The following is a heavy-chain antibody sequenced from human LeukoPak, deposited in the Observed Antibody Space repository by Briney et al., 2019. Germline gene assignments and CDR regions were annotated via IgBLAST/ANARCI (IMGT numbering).Heavy chain of an antibody. CDR3: AREYDSSGYSPRLDFDY. V-gene: IGHV7-4-1*02. J-gene: IGHJ4*02. CDR2: INTNTGNP. D-gene: IGHD3-22*01. CDR1: GYTFTSYA. Sequence: ASVKVSCKASGYTFTSYAMNWVRQAPGQGLEWMGWINTNTGNPTYAQGFTGRFVFSLDTSVSTAYLQISSLKAEDTAVYYCAREYDSSGYSPRLDFDYWGQGTLVTVSS.